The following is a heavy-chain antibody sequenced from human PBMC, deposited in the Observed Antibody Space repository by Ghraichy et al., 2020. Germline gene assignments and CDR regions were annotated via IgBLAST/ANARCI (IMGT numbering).Heavy chain of an antibody. V-gene: IGHV4-59*01. CDR2: IYYSGST. J-gene: IGHJ3*02. D-gene: IGHD2-2*01. CDR3: ARETAASLFDI. CDR1: GGSISSYY. Sequence: SETLSLTCTVSGGSISSYYWSWIRQPPGKGLEWIGYIYYSGSTNYNPSLKSRVTISVDTSKNQFSLKLSSVTAADTAVYYCARETAASLFDIWGQGTMVTVSS.